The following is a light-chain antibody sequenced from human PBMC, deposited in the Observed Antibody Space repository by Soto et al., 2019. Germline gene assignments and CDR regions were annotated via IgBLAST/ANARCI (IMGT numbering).Light chain of an antibody. CDR2: RNN. J-gene: IGLJ1*01. V-gene: IGLV1-47*01. Sequence: QSVLTQLPSASGTPGQRVTISCSGSSSNIGSYYVDWYQQLPGTAPKLLIYRNNQRPSGVPDRFSGSKSGTSASLAISGLRSEDEADYYCAAWDDSLSGYVFGAGTKVTVL. CDR1: SSNIGSYY. CDR3: AAWDDSLSGYV.